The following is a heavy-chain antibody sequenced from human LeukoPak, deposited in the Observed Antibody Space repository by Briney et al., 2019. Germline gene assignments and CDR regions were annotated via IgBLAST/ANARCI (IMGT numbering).Heavy chain of an antibody. Sequence: AASVKVSCKASGYTITNNWMHWVRQAPGQGLEWMGVINPSGTGTSYAQKFQGRITMSRDTSTSTIYMELSSLRSEDTAFYYCATDHSMANIAWWFDPWGQGTLVTVSS. CDR2: INPSGTGT. CDR1: GYTITNNW. CDR3: ATDHSMANIAWWFDP. V-gene: IGHV1-46*01. D-gene: IGHD2/OR15-2a*01. J-gene: IGHJ5*02.